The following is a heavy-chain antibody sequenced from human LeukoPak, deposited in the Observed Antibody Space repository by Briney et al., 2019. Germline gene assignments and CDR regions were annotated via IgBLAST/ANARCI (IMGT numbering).Heavy chain of an antibody. J-gene: IGHJ4*02. CDR3: ARDSGNYYGSGSPDY. V-gene: IGHV3-48*04. CDR2: ISSSGSTI. CDR1: GFTFSSYS. D-gene: IGHD3-10*01. Sequence: PGGSLRLSCAASGFTFSSYSMNWVRQAPGKGLEWVSYISSSGSTIYYADSVKGRFTISRDNAKNSLYLQMNSLRAEDTAVYYCARDSGNYYGSGSPDYWGQGTLDTVSS.